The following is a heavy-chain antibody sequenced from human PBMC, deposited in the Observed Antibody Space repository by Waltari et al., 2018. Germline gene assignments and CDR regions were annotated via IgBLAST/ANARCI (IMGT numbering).Heavy chain of an antibody. CDR2: ISDSGSSP. J-gene: IGHJ4*02. CDR3: ARSVRSPGD. Sequence: QVQLVESGGGLVKPGGSLRLSCAASGFTFSDSYMSWIRQAPGKWLEWLSYISDSGSSPYDADSVKGRFTLSRDNAKNSVYLQMNSLRVEDTAVYYCARSVRSPGDWGQGTLVTVSS. CDR1: GFTFSDSY. D-gene: IGHD3-10*02. V-gene: IGHV3-11*01.